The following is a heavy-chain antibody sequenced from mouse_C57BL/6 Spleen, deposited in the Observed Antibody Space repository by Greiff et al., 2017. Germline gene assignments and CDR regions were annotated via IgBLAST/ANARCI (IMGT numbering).Heavy chain of an antibody. Sequence: QVQLKESGAELARPGASVKLSCKASGYTFTSYGISWVKQRTGQGLEWIGEIYPRSGNTYYNEKFKGKATLTADKSSSTAYMELRSLTSEASAVYFCARRDGSRAPFAYWGQGTLVTVSA. V-gene: IGHV1-81*01. D-gene: IGHD1-1*01. CDR1: GYTFTSYG. J-gene: IGHJ3*01. CDR2: IYPRSGNT. CDR3: ARRDGSRAPFAY.